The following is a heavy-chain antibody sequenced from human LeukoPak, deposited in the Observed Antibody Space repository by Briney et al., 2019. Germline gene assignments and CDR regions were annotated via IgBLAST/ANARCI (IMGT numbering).Heavy chain of an antibody. D-gene: IGHD4-23*01. CDR1: GFAFHNYA. Sequence: PGGSLRLSCVGSGFAFHNYAMHLVRQPPGKGLEWVSAINWNSDTKAYADPVKGRFTVSRDRARNSLYLQMDSLRLEDTALYYCAKDTGGNGAYFYAMDVWGQGTSVTVSS. CDR2: INWNSDTK. V-gene: IGHV3-9*01. CDR3: AKDTGGNGAYFYAMDV. J-gene: IGHJ6*02.